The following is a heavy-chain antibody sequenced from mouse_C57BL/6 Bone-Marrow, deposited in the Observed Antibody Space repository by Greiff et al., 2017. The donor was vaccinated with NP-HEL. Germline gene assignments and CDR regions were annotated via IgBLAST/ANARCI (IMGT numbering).Heavy chain of an antibody. J-gene: IGHJ4*01. CDR3: ARTPTGRAYYAMDY. CDR2: IYPGSGNT. D-gene: IGHD1-1*01. CDR1: GYTFTDYY. Sequence: QVQLQQSGAELVRPGASVKLSCKASGYTFTDYYIKWVKQRPGQGLEWIARIYPGSGNTYYNEKFKGKATLTAEKSSSTAYMQLSSLTSEDSAVYFCARTPTGRAYYAMDYWGQGTSVTVSS. V-gene: IGHV1-76*01.